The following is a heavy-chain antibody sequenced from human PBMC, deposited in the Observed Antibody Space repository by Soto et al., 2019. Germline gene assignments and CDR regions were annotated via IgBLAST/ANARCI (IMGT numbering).Heavy chain of an antibody. V-gene: IGHV3-33*01. Sequence: QVQLVESGGGVVQPGRSLRLSCAASGFTFSSYGMHWVRQAPGKGLEWVAVIWNDGSEKYHADSVKGRFTISRDNSKNNLYPQMNSLRAEDTAVYYCARDTKRRGYDIDYWGQGTLVTVSS. CDR3: ARDTKRRGYDIDY. CDR2: IWNDGSEK. J-gene: IGHJ4*02. CDR1: GFTFSSYG. D-gene: IGHD5-12*01.